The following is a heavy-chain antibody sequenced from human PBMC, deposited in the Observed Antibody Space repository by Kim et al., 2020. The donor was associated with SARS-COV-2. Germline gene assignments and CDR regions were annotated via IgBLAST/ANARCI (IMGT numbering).Heavy chain of an antibody. CDR3: AREEGGRDYYYYGMDV. D-gene: IGHD3-16*01. Sequence: SETLSLTCTVSGGSISSYYWSWIRQPPGKGLEWIGYIYYSGSTNYNPSLKSRVTISVDTSKNQFSLKLSSVTAADTAVYYCAREEGGRDYYYYGMDVWGQGTTVTVSS. CDR1: GGSISSYY. J-gene: IGHJ6*02. V-gene: IGHV4-59*01. CDR2: IYYSGST.